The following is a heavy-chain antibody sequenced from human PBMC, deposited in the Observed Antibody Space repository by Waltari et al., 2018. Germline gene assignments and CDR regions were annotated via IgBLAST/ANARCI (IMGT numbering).Heavy chain of an antibody. Sequence: QVQLQESGPGLVKPSETLSLTCTVSGYSISSGYSWGWIRQPPGKGLEWIGSSYHSGSTYYNPSLKSRVTISVDTSKNQFSLKLSSVTAADTAVYYCAKFTGDSFDYWGQGTLVTVSS. J-gene: IGHJ4*02. V-gene: IGHV4-38-2*02. CDR2: SYHSGST. CDR3: AKFTGDSFDY. D-gene: IGHD7-27*01. CDR1: GYSISSGYS.